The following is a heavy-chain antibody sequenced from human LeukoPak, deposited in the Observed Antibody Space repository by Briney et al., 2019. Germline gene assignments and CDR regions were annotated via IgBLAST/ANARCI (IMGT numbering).Heavy chain of an antibody. CDR1: GFTFTSSA. CDR3: AAEGSLPSYYYYGMDV. J-gene: IGHJ6*02. D-gene: IGHD3-10*01. CDR2: IVVGSGNT. Sequence: ASVKVSCKASGFTFTSSAVQWVRQARGQRLEWIGWIVVGSGNTNYAQKFQERVTITGDMSTSTAYMELSSLRSEDTAVYYCAAEGSLPSYYYYGMDVWGQGTTVTVSS. V-gene: IGHV1-58*01.